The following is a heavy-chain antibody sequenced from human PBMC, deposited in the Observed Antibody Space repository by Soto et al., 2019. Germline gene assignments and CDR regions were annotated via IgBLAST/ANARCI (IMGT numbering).Heavy chain of an antibody. D-gene: IGHD3-9*01. J-gene: IGHJ5*02. CDR2: INAGNGNT. V-gene: IGHV1-3*01. CDR1: GYTFTSYA. CDR3: AREHYDILTGYWWTWFDP. Sequence: ASVKVSCKASGYTFTSYAMHWVRQAPGQRLEWMGWINAGNGNTKYSQKFQGRVTITRDTSASTAYMELSSLRSEDTAVYYCAREHYDILTGYWWTWFDPWGQGTLVTVSS.